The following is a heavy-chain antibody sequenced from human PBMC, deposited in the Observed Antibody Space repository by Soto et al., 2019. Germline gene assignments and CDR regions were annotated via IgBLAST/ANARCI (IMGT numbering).Heavy chain of an antibody. V-gene: IGHV3-48*02. CDR2: ISSSSSTI. D-gene: IGHD3-3*01. CDR3: ARFMGAQYYDFWSGHYGMDV. Sequence: XGSLRISCASSGFTFSSYSMNWVLQAPGKGLEWVSYISSSSSTIYYADSVKGRFTISRDNAKNSLYLQMNSLRDEDTAVYYCARFMGAQYYDFWSGHYGMDVWGQGTTVTVSS. CDR1: GFTFSSYS. J-gene: IGHJ6*02.